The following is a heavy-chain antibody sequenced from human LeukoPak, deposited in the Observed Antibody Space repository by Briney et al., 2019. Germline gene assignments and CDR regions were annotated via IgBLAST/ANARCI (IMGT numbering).Heavy chain of an antibody. J-gene: IGHJ4*02. CDR3: ARDDSYGLDY. CDR1: GFTFTNAW. V-gene: IGHV3-48*04. Sequence: GGSLRLSCAASGFTFTNAWMYWVRQAPEKGLEWVSYISSSGSTIYYADSVKGRFTISRDNAKNSLYLQMNSLRAEDTAVYYCARDDSYGLDYWGQGTLVTVSS. CDR2: ISSSGSTI. D-gene: IGHD5-18*01.